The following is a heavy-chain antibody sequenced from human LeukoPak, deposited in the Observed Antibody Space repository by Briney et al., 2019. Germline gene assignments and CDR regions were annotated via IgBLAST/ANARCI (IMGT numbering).Heavy chain of an antibody. CDR2: ISAYNGNT. V-gene: IGHV1-18*01. CDR3: ARDVWGREKNWFDP. CDR1: GYTFTSYG. Sequence: GASVKVSCKASGYTFTSYGISWVRQAPGQGLEWMGWISAYNGNTNYAQKLQGRVTMTTDTSTSTAYMELRSLRSDDTAVYYCARDVWGREKNWFDPWGQGTLVTVSS. J-gene: IGHJ5*02. D-gene: IGHD3-16*01.